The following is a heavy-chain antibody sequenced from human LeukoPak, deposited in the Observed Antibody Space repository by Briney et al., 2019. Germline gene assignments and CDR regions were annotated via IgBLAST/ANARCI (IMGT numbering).Heavy chain of an antibody. D-gene: IGHD3-22*01. CDR2: MYYSGST. Sequence: PSETLSLTCTVSGGSISSYYWSWLRQPPRKGLEWIGYMYYSGSTNYNPSLKSRVTISLDTSKNHFSLKLSSVTAADTAVYYCARAPFDYYDSSGYYFDAFDIWGQGTMVTVSS. J-gene: IGHJ3*02. CDR1: GGSISSYY. V-gene: IGHV4-59*01. CDR3: ARAPFDYYDSSGYYFDAFDI.